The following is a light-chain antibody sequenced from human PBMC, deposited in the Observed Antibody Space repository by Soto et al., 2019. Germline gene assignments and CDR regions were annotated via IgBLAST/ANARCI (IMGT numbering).Light chain of an antibody. CDR3: SSYTHVNTRACV. CDR2: EVT. CDR1: SGDIGSYNR. J-gene: IGLJ1*01. V-gene: IGLV2-14*01. Sequence: QSVLTQPASVSGSPGQSITISCTGTSGDIGSYNRVSWYQQHPGKAPKLIIYEVTDRPSGVSNRFSGSKSGNTASLTISGLQAADEAEYYCSSYTHVNTRACVFGTGTKVNVL.